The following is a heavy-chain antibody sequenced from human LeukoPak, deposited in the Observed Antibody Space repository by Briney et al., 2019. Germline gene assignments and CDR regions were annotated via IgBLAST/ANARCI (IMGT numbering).Heavy chain of an antibody. CDR1: GFTFSDYY. D-gene: IGHD4-17*01. J-gene: IGHJ4*02. Sequence: PGGSLRLSCAASGFTFSDYYMSWIRQAPGKGLEWVSIIYSGGSTNYADSVKGRFTISRDNSRNTVYLQMNSLRAEDTAVYYCAGATVTTGRLIDYWGQGTLVTVSS. CDR3: AGATVTTGRLIDY. CDR2: IYSGGST. V-gene: IGHV3-53*01.